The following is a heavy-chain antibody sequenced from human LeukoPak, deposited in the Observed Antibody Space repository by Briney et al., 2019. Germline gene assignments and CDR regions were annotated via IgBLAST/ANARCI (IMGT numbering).Heavy chain of an antibody. CDR2: IIPIFGIA. CDR3: ARGPSGIAAAGTWDY. D-gene: IGHD6-13*01. J-gene: IGHJ4*02. CDR1: GGTFSSYA. V-gene: IGHV1-69*04. Sequence: SVKVSCKASGGTFSSYAISWVRQAPGQGLEWMGRIIPIFGIANYAQKFQGRVTITADKSTSTAYMELSSLRSEDTAVYYCARGPSGIAAAGTWDYWGQRTLVTVSS.